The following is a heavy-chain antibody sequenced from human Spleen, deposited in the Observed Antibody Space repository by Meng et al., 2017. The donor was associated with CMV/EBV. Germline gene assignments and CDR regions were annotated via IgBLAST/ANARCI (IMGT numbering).Heavy chain of an antibody. V-gene: IGHV3-30*02. Sequence: QVQLVESGGGVVQPGGSLRLSCAASGFTFSSYGMHWVRQAPGKGLEWVAFIRYDGSNKYYADSVKGRFTISRDNSKNTLYLQMNSLRAEDTAVYYCAKVKQQLVAPFDYWGQGTLVTVYS. D-gene: IGHD6-13*01. CDR3: AKVKQQLVAPFDY. J-gene: IGHJ4*02. CDR2: IRYDGSNK. CDR1: GFTFSSYG.